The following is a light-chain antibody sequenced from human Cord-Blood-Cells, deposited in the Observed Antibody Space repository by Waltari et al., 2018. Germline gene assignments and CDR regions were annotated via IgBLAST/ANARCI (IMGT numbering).Light chain of an antibody. J-gene: IGLJ1*01. CDR1: SSDVGGYNY. CDR2: EVS. V-gene: IGLV2-8*01. CDR3: SSYAGSNNYV. Sequence: QSALTQPPSASGSPGQSVTISCTGTSSDVGGYNYVSWYQQHPGNAPKLMIYEVSKRPSGVPVRFSGSKSGNTASLTVSGLQAEDEADYYCSSYAGSNNYVFGTGTKVTVL.